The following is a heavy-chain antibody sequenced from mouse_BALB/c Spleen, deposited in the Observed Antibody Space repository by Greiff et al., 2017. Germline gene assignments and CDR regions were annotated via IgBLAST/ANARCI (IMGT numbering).Heavy chain of an antibody. V-gene: IGHV5-6-5*01. CDR3: AREGSSYDYWYFDV. Sequence: EVKLVESGGGLVKPGGSLKLSCAASGFTFSSYAMSWVRQTPEKRLEWVASISSGGSTYYPDSVKGRFTISRDNARNILYLQMSSLRSEDTAMYYCAREGSSYDYWYFDVWGAGTTVTVSS. J-gene: IGHJ1*01. CDR1: GFTFSSYA. CDR2: ISSGGST. D-gene: IGHD1-1*01.